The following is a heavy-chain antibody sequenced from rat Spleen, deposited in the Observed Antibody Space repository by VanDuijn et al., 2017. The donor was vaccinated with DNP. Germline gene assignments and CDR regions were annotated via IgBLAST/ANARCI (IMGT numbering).Heavy chain of an antibody. J-gene: IGHJ2*01. V-gene: IGHV5-22*01. CDR2: ISYEGSST. D-gene: IGHD4-3*01. Sequence: EVQLVESGGGLVQPGRSLKLSCAASGFTFSDYYMAWVSQAPKKGLEWVASISYEGSSTYYGDSVKGLFTISRDKAKSTLYMQMNSLRSEDTATSYCARLPINSEADYWGQGVMVTVSS. CDR3: ARLPINSEADY. CDR1: GFTFSDYY.